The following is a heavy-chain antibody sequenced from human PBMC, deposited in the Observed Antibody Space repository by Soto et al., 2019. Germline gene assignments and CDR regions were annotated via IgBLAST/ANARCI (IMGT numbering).Heavy chain of an antibody. CDR2: ISYDGSNK. V-gene: IGHV3-30*18. J-gene: IGHJ4*02. D-gene: IGHD3-10*01. CDR3: AKGDPPGELIS. Sequence: GGSLRLSCAASGFTFSSYGMHWVRQAPGKGLEWVAVISYDGSNKYYADSVKGRFTISRDNSKNTLYLQMNSLRAEDTAVYYCAKGDPPGELISWGQGTLVTV. CDR1: GFTFSSYG.